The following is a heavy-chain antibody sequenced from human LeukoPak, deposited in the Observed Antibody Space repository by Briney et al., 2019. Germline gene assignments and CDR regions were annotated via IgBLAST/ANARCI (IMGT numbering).Heavy chain of an antibody. D-gene: IGHD3-22*01. J-gene: IGHJ4*02. CDR1: GFTFSSYS. CDR3: ARRYYYDSSGYYTPSGY. Sequence: GGSLRLSCAASGFTFSSYSINWVRQAPGKGLEWVSSISSSSSYIYYADSVKGRFTISRDNAKNSLYLQMNSLRAEDTAVYYCARRYYYDSSGYYTPSGYWGQGTLVTVSS. V-gene: IGHV3-21*01. CDR2: ISSSSSYI.